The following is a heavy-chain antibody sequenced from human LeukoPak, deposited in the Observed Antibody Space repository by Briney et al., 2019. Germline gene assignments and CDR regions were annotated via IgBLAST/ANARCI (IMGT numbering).Heavy chain of an antibody. J-gene: IGHJ3*02. CDR3: ARSSSGPDPFDM. CDR1: GFTFSSYW. D-gene: IGHD6-19*01. Sequence: GGSLRLSCAASGFTFSSYWMHWVRQVPGKGLVWVSRINIDGIRTNYADSVKGRFTISRDNAKNTLYLQMSSLRVEDTAVYYCARSSSGPDPFDMWGQGTMVTASS. CDR2: INIDGIRT. V-gene: IGHV3-74*01.